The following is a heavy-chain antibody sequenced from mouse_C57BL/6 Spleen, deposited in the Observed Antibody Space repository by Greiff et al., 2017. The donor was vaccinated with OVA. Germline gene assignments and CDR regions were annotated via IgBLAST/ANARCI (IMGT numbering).Heavy chain of an antibody. CDR3: ARDRGTTVPYFDY. D-gene: IGHD1-1*01. V-gene: IGHV5-4*01. CDR1: GFTFSSYA. Sequence: EVQRVESGGGLVKPGGSLKLSCAASGFTFSSYAMSWVRQTPEKRLEWVATISDGGSYTYYPDNVKGRFTISRDNAKNNLYLQMSHLKSEDTAMYYCARDRGTTVPYFDYWGQGTTLTVSS. CDR2: ISDGGSYT. J-gene: IGHJ2*01.